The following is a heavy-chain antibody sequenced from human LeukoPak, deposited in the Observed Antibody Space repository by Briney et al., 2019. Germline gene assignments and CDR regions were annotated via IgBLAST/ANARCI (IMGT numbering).Heavy chain of an antibody. CDR1: GFTFSSYW. CDR3: ARVEAIGYRDY. J-gene: IGHJ4*02. Sequence: GGSLRLSCAASGFTFSSYWMHWVRQAPGKGLVWVSRINSDGSSTSYADSVKGRFTISRDNAKNTLYLQMNSLRAEDTAVYYCARVEAIGYRDYWGQGTLVTVSS. CDR2: INSDGSST. D-gene: IGHD2-15*01. V-gene: IGHV3-74*01.